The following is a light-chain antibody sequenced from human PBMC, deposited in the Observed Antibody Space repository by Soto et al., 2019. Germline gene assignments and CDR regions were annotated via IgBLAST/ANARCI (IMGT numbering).Light chain of an antibody. J-gene: IGLJ1*01. Sequence: QSVGAQPPSVSGAPGQRVTISCTGSSSNIGAGYDVHWYQQLPGTAPKLLIYGNSNRPSGVPDRFSGSKSGTSASLAITGLQAEDEADYYCQSYDSSLSGSRFGTGTKVTVL. V-gene: IGLV1-40*01. CDR1: SSNIGAGYD. CDR3: QSYDSSLSGSR. CDR2: GNS.